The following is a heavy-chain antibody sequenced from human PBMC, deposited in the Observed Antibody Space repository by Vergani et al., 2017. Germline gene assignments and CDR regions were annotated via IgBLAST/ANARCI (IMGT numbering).Heavy chain of an antibody. D-gene: IGHD1-26*01. CDR1: GFTFSSYA. CDR2: ISYDGSNK. J-gene: IGHJ3*02. V-gene: IGHV3-30*07. Sequence: VQLVESGGGLIQPGGSLRLSCAASGFTFSSYAMHWVRQAPGKGLEWVAVISYDGSNKYYADSVKGRFTISRDNSKNTLYLQMNSLRAEDTAVYYCARGGWELLGDAFDIWGQGTMVTVSS. CDR3: ARGGWELLGDAFDI.